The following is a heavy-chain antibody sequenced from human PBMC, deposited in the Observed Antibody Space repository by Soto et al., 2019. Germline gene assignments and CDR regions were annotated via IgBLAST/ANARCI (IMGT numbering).Heavy chain of an antibody. D-gene: IGHD2-21*02. J-gene: IGHJ5*02. CDR3: ARGAYCGGDCYPDDNWFDP. Sequence: PSETLSLTCTVSGGSISSYYWSWIRQPPGKGLEWIGYIYYSGSTNYNPSLKSRVTISVDTSKNQFSLKLSSVTAADTAVYYCARGAYCGGDCYPDDNWFDPWGQGTLVTVSS. CDR1: GGSISSYY. CDR2: IYYSGST. V-gene: IGHV4-59*01.